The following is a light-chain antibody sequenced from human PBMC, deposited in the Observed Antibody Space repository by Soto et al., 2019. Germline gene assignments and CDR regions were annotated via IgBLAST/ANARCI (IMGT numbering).Light chain of an antibody. V-gene: IGKV1-5*03. Sequence: DSQMTQSPSTLSGSVGERVTMTCRASQTISSWLAWYPQKRGTAPKLLIYKASTLKSGVPSRFSGSGSGTEFTLTISSLQPDDFATYYCKHYNSYSEAFGQGTKVAIK. CDR3: KHYNSYSEA. CDR1: QTISSW. CDR2: KAS. J-gene: IGKJ1*01.